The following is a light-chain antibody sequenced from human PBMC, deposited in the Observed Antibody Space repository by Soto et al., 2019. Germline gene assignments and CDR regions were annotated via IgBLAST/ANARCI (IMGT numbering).Light chain of an antibody. CDR2: DVS. Sequence: QSVLTQPASVSGSPGQSITISCTGTSSDVGGYNYVSWYQQHPGKAPKLMIYDVSNRPSGVSNCFSGSKSGNTASLTISGLQAEDEADYYCSSYTSSSTPVVFGGGTKLTVL. V-gene: IGLV2-14*01. CDR1: SSDVGGYNY. J-gene: IGLJ2*01. CDR3: SSYTSSSTPVV.